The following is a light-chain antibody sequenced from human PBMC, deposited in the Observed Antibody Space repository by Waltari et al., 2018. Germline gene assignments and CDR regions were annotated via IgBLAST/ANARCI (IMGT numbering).Light chain of an antibody. CDR3: QQRRDWPLT. Sequence: DIVLTQSPAILSLSPGERASLSCRASQSVTNYLAWYQQKPGQAPRLLIYDTSNRATGIPARFSGSGFGTDVTLTISSLEPEDCAVYYCQQRRDWPLTVGGGTKVEIK. CDR2: DTS. J-gene: IGKJ4*01. V-gene: IGKV3-11*01. CDR1: QSVTNY.